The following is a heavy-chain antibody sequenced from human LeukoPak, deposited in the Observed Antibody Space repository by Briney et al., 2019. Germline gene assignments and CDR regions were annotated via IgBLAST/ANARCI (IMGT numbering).Heavy chain of an antibody. CDR3: ARALYYYGSGSIMYYYYYMDV. J-gene: IGHJ6*03. D-gene: IGHD3-10*01. CDR2: ISSSSSYI. CDR1: GFTFSSYS. V-gene: IGHV3-21*01. Sequence: GGSVRLSCAASGFTFSSYSMNWVRQAPGKGLEWVSSISSSSSYIYYADSVKGRFTISRDNAKNSLYLQMNSLRAEDTAVYYCARALYYYGSGSIMYYYYYMDVWGKGTTVTVSS.